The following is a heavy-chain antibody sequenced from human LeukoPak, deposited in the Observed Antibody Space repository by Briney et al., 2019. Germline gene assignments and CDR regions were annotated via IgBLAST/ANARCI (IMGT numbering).Heavy chain of an antibody. CDR3: ARVRGVITNYFDY. Sequence: PSETLSLTCTVSGDSISSSDNSWSWIRQHPGKGLEWLGYIYYSGTTSYNPSLKSRLTISIDSSKNQFSLEVNSVTAADTAFYYCARVRGVITNYFDYWGQGILVTVSS. CDR1: GDSISSSDNS. CDR2: IYYSGTT. J-gene: IGHJ4*02. D-gene: IGHD3-10*01. V-gene: IGHV4-31*03.